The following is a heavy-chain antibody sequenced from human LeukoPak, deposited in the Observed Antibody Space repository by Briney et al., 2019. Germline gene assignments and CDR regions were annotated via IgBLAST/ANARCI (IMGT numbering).Heavy chain of an antibody. Sequence: GRSLRLSCAASGFTFSSYAMHWVRQAPGKGLEWVAVISYDGSNKYYADSVKGGFTISRDNSKNSLYLQMNSLRAEDTAVYYCARDGRDDFWSGYYFDYWGQGTLVTVSS. J-gene: IGHJ4*02. CDR2: ISYDGSNK. CDR3: ARDGRDDFWSGYYFDY. D-gene: IGHD3-3*01. CDR1: GFTFSSYA. V-gene: IGHV3-30*04.